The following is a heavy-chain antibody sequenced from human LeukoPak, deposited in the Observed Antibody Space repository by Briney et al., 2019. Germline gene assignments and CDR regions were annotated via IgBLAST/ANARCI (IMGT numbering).Heavy chain of an antibody. J-gene: IGHJ5*02. D-gene: IGHD3-10*01. Sequence: PGGSLRLSCAASGFTFSSYSMNWVRQAPGKGLEWVSSISSSGSYIYYADSVKGRFTISRDNAKNSLYLQMNSLRAEDTAVYYCARGLWFGGATDNWFDPWGQGTLVTVSS. CDR3: ARGLWFGGATDNWFDP. CDR2: ISSSGSYI. CDR1: GFTFSSYS. V-gene: IGHV3-21*01.